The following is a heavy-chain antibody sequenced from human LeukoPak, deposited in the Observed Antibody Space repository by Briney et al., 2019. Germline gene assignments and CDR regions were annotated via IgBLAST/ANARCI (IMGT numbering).Heavy chain of an antibody. CDR3: AADNPVSPHDNPPLGYMRGQLLYGLDY. D-gene: IGHD2-2*02. V-gene: IGHV1-58*01. J-gene: IGHJ4*02. CDR2: IVVGSGNT. CDR1: GFTFTSSA. Sequence: ASVKVSCKASGFTFTSSAVQWVRQARGQRLEWIGWIVVGSGNTNYAQKFQERVTITRDMSTSTAYMELSSLRSEDTAVYYCAADNPVSPHDNPPLGYMRGQLLYGLDYWGQGTLVTVSS.